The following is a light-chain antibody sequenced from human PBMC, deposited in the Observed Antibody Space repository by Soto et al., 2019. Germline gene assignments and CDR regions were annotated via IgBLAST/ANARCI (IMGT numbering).Light chain of an antibody. CDR1: QSISGT. CDR2: GAS. CDR3: QQDGSSPRT. Sequence: EIWMTKSPSTVSVSPMGRSTLSCRASQSISGTLAWYQQKPGQAPRLLIYGASSRATGIPDRFSGSGSGTDFTLTISRLEPEDFAVYYCQQDGSSPRTFGQGTKVDIK. V-gene: IGKV3-20*01. J-gene: IGKJ1*01.